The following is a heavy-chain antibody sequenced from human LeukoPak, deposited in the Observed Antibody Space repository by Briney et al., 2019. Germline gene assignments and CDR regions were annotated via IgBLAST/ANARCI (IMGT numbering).Heavy chain of an antibody. V-gene: IGHV3-11*03. CDR2: ISSSSSYT. CDR1: GFTFSDYY. D-gene: IGHD2-21*01. J-gene: IGHJ5*02. CDR3: ARSIQVNWFDP. Sequence: GGSLRLSCAASGFTFSDYYMSWIRQAPGKGLEWVSYISSSSSYTNYADPVKGRFTISRDNAKNSLYLQMNSLRAEDTAVYYCARSIQVNWFDPWGQGTLVTVSS.